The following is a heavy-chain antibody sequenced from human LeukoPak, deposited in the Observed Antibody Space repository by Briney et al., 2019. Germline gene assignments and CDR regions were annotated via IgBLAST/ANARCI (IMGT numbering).Heavy chain of an antibody. Sequence: KPSETLSLTCTVSGCSISSSHYWAWIRQHPGKGLEWIGYIYYSGSTYYNPSLKSRVTISVETSKNEFSVKLSSVTAAATAVCYCARDRYTVVSWYFDLWGRGTLVTVSS. CDR1: GCSISSSHY. J-gene: IGHJ2*01. CDR2: IYYSGST. V-gene: IGHV4-31*03. CDR3: ARDRYTVVSWYFDL. D-gene: IGHD4-23*01.